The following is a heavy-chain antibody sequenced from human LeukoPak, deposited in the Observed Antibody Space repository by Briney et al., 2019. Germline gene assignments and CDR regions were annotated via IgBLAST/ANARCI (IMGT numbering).Heavy chain of an antibody. Sequence: PSETLSLTCTVPGGSISSSSYYWGWIRQPPGKGLEWIGSIYYSGSTYYNPSLKSRVTISVDTSKNQFSLKLSSVTAADTAVYFCARLVTINTVTTARYWYFDLWGRGTLVTVSS. D-gene: IGHD4-17*01. J-gene: IGHJ2*01. CDR3: ARLVTINTVTTARYWYFDL. V-gene: IGHV4-39*01. CDR2: IYYSGST. CDR1: GGSISSSSYY.